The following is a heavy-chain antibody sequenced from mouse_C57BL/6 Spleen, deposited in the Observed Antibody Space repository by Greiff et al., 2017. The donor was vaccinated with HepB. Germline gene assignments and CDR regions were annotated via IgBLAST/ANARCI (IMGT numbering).Heavy chain of an antibody. CDR3: AYGNYKFAY. CDR2: IDPEDGDT. D-gene: IGHD2-1*01. J-gene: IGHJ3*01. V-gene: IGHV14-2*01. CDR1: GFTIKDYC. Sequence: VQLQQSGAELVKPGASVKLSCTASGFTIKDYCMHWVKQRPEQGLEWIGRIDPEDGDTNYAPKFQGKATITADTSSNTAYLQLSSLTSEDTAGYYGAYGNYKFAYWGQGTLVTVSA.